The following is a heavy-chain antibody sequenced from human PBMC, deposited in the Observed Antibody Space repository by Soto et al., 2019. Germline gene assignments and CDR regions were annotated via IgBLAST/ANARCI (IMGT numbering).Heavy chain of an antibody. D-gene: IGHD6-13*01. J-gene: IGHJ4*02. CDR2: INTSGST. Sequence: PSETLSLTCAVYGGSFSGYYWSWIRQPPGKGLEWIGEINTSGSTYYNPSLKSRVTISVDTSKNQFSLKLSSVTAADTAVYYCARVGGLAAAGTNYFEYWRRGTVVTVSS. V-gene: IGHV4-34*01. CDR1: GGSFSGYY. CDR3: ARVGGLAAAGTNYFEY.